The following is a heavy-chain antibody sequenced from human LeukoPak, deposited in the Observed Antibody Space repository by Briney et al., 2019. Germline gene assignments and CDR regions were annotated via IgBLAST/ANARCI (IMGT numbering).Heavy chain of an antibody. CDR2: IYYSGST. CDR3: ASAWGYCSGGSCLPEYFQH. D-gene: IGHD2-15*01. Sequence: PSETLSLTCTVSGGSISSYYWSWIRQPPGKGLEWIGYIYYSGSTNYNPSLKSRVTISVDTSKNQFSLKLSSVTAADTAVYYCASAWGYCSGGSCLPEYFQHWGQGTLVTVSS. CDR1: GGSISSYY. V-gene: IGHV4-59*08. J-gene: IGHJ1*01.